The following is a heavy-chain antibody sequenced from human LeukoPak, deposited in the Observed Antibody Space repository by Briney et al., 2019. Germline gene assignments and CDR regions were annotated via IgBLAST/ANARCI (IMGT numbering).Heavy chain of an antibody. Sequence: SETLSLTCTVYGGSISSSSYYWGWIRQPPGKGLEWIGSIYYSGSTYYNPSLKSRVTISVDTSKNQFSLKLSSVTAADTAVYYCASLPDVDTAMVTGYYYYMDVWGKGTTVTVSS. D-gene: IGHD5-18*01. CDR3: ASLPDVDTAMVTGYYYYMDV. CDR1: GGSISSSSYY. J-gene: IGHJ6*03. CDR2: IYYSGST. V-gene: IGHV4-39*01.